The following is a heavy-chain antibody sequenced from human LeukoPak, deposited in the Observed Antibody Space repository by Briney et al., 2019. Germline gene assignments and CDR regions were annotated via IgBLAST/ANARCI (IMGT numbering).Heavy chain of an antibody. D-gene: IGHD2-2*01. CDR3: AKGDRYQVLYYFDY. CDR2: ISGSGGST. V-gene: IGHV3-23*01. CDR1: GFTFISYA. Sequence: GGSLRLSCAASGFTFISYAMSWVRQAPGKGLEWVSAISGSGGSTYYADSVKGRFTISRYNSKNTLYLQMNSLRAEDTAVYYCAKGDRYQVLYYFDYWGQGTLVTVSS. J-gene: IGHJ4*02.